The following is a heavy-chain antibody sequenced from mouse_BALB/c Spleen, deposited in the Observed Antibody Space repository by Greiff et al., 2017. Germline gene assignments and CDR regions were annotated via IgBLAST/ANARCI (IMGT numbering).Heavy chain of an antibody. D-gene: IGHD2-14*01. CDR1: GFTFSSYG. CDR3: ARGDRYDVGPWFAY. V-gene: IGHV5-6-3*01. Sequence: EVKLVESGGGLVQPGGSLKLSCAASGFTFSSYGMSWVRQTPDKRLELVATINSNGGSTYYPDSVKGRFTISRDNAKNTLYLQMSSLKSEDTAMYYCARGDRYDVGPWFAYWGQGTLVTVSA. CDR2: INSNGGST. J-gene: IGHJ3*01.